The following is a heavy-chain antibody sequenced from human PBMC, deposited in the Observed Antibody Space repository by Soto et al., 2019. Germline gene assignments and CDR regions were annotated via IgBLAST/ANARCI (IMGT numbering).Heavy chain of an antibody. J-gene: IGHJ4*02. CDR2: IIPMFGTA. V-gene: IGHV1-69*12. CDR3: ASGIQLWLRRINNGYSG. CDR1: GGTFSTYA. Sequence: VQLVQSGAEVKKPESSVKVSCKAPGGTFSTYAIRWVRQAPGQGLEWMGGIIPMFGTANYAQRFKDRVTITADESTNTVYMELSSLRSEDTAVYFCASGIQLWLRRINNGYSGWGQGTLVTVSS. D-gene: IGHD5-18*01.